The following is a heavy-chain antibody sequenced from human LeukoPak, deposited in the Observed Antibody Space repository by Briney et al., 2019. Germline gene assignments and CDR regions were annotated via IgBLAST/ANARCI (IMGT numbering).Heavy chain of an antibody. CDR2: IIPIFGTA. V-gene: IGHV1-69*13. CDR3: ARVPSGIAARPVIRTRHRNAFDI. Sequence: GASVKVSCKASGGTFSSYAISWVRQAPGQGLEWMGGIIPIFGTANYAQKFQGRVTITADESTSTAYMELSSLRSEDTAVYYCARVPSGIAARPVIRTRHRNAFDIWGQGTMVTVSS. J-gene: IGHJ3*02. D-gene: IGHD6-6*01. CDR1: GGTFSSYA.